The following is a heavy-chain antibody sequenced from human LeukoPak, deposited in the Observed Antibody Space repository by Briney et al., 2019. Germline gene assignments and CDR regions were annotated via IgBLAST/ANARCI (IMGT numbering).Heavy chain of an antibody. CDR2: ISGYNGNT. Sequence: ASVKVSCKASGYTFTSYGISWVRQAPGQGLEWMGWISGYNGNTNYAQDLQGRVTMTTDTSTNTAFLELRSLRSDDTAVYYCARLPAEGYCSGSSCFYYYYFYMDVWGMGTTVTVSS. D-gene: IGHD2-15*01. CDR3: ARLPAEGYCSGSSCFYYYYFYMDV. V-gene: IGHV1-18*01. J-gene: IGHJ6*03. CDR1: GYTFTSYG.